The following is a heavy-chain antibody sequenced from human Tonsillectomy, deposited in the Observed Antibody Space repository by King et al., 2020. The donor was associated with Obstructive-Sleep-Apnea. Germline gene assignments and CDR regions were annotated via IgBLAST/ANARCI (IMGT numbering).Heavy chain of an antibody. CDR3: AKTKN. D-gene: IGHD1-14*01. CDR1: GFTVSSNY. V-gene: IGHV3-66*01. J-gene: IGHJ4*02. CDR2: IYSGGNT. Sequence: VQLVESGGGLVQPGGSLRLSCAASGFTVSSNYMSWVRQAPGKGLEWVSVIYSGGNTYYADSVKGRFTISRDNYTLYLHMNSLRAEDTAVYYCAKTKNWGQGTLVTVSS.